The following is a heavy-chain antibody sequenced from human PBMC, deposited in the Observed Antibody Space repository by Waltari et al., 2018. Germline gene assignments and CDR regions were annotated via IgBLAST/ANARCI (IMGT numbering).Heavy chain of an antibody. CDR2: INPNSGDT. J-gene: IGHJ4*02. V-gene: IGHV1-2*06. Sequence: QVQLLQSGAELRKPGASVKVSCKSSGYTFTDYFIHWVRQAPGQGLEWMGRINPNSGDTKYAQKFEGRVTMTRDTPITTTYMGVTRLTSDDTAVYYCARGDYSSGWYLDYWGQGTLVTVSS. D-gene: IGHD6-19*01. CDR1: GYTFTDYF. CDR3: ARGDYSSGWYLDY.